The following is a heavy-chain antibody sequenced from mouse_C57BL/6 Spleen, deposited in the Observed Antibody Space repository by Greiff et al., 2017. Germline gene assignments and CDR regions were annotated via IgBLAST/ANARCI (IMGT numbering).Heavy chain of an antibody. J-gene: IGHJ2*01. CDR3: ARGRAYYYGSSYVDYFDY. D-gene: IGHD1-1*01. CDR2: INPNNGGT. Sequence: EVQLQQSGPELVKPGASVKIPCKASGYTFTDYNMDWVKQSHGKSLEWIGDINPNNGGTIYNQKFKGKATLTVDKSSSTAYMELRSLTSAVTAVYYCARGRAYYYGSSYVDYFDYWGQGTTLTVSS. V-gene: IGHV1-18*01. CDR1: GYTFTDYN.